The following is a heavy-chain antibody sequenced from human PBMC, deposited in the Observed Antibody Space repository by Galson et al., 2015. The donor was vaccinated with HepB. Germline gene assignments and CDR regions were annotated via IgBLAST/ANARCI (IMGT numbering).Heavy chain of an antibody. D-gene: IGHD5-18*01. Sequence: SVKVSCKASGYTFTTYYMHWVRQAPGQGLEWMGIINPSGGRTSYAQKFQGRVTMTSDTSTSTAYMELSSLRSEDTAVYYCAAETRHSYGFFSWGQGTLVTVSS. CDR2: INPSGGRT. V-gene: IGHV1-46*01. J-gene: IGHJ4*02. CDR1: GYTFTTYY. CDR3: AAETRHSYGFFS.